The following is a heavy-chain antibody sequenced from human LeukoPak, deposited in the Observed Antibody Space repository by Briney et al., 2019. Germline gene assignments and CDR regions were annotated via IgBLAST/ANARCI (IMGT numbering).Heavy chain of an antibody. D-gene: IGHD6-13*01. Sequence: GGSLRLSCAASGFTFSSYGMHWVRQAPGRGLEWVAFIRYDGSNKYYADSVKGRFTISRDNSKNTLYLQMNSLRAEDTAVYYCAKRPSSSSPIDYWGQGTLVTVSS. CDR2: IRYDGSNK. CDR3: AKRPSSSSPIDY. J-gene: IGHJ4*02. V-gene: IGHV3-30*02. CDR1: GFTFSSYG.